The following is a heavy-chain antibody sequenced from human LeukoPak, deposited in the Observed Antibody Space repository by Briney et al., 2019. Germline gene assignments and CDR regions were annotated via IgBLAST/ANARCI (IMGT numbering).Heavy chain of an antibody. Sequence: GGSLRLSCAASGFTFDDYAMHWVRQAPGKGLEWVSGISWNSGSIGYADSVKGRFTISRDNSKNTLYLQMNSLRAEDTAVYYCARARRITIFGVGRGAPYYYGMDVWGQGTTVTVSS. V-gene: IGHV3-9*01. CDR1: GFTFDDYA. CDR3: ARARRITIFGVGRGAPYYYGMDV. J-gene: IGHJ6*02. CDR2: ISWNSGSI. D-gene: IGHD3-3*01.